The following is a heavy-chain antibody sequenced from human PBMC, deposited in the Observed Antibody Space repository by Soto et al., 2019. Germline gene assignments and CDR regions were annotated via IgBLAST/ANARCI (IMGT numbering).Heavy chain of an antibody. CDR1: GFTFDDYA. V-gene: IGHV3-9*01. Sequence: EVQLVESGGGLVQPGRSLRLSCAASGFTFDDYAMHWVRQAPGKGLEWVSGISWNSGSIGYADSVKGRFTISRDNAKNSLYVQMNSLRAEDTALYYCAKAMTTVTSGLDYWGQGTLVTVSS. CDR3: AKAMTTVTSGLDY. D-gene: IGHD4-17*01. CDR2: ISWNSGSI. J-gene: IGHJ4*02.